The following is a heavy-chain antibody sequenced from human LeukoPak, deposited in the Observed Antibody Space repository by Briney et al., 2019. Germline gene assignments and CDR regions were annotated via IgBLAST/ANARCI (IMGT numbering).Heavy chain of an antibody. Sequence: ASVKVSCKASGYTFTGYYMHWVRQAPGQGLEWMGWNNPNSGGTNYAQKFQGWVTMTRDTSISTAYMELSRLRSDDTAVYYCARDGGSGSYYYYGMDVWGQGTTVTVSS. CDR1: GYTFTGYY. J-gene: IGHJ6*02. CDR2: NNPNSGGT. CDR3: ARDGGSGSYYYYGMDV. V-gene: IGHV1-2*04. D-gene: IGHD3-10*01.